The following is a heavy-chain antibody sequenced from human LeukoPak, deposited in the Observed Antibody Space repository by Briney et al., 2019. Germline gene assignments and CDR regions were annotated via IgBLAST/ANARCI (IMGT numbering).Heavy chain of an antibody. V-gene: IGHV4-59*01. CDR1: GGSISSYY. J-gene: IGHJ4*02. Sequence: WETLSLTRTVSGGSISSYYWSWIRQPPGKGLEWIGYIYYSGSTNYNPSLKSRVTISGDTCKNHFSLKLSSVTAADTAVYYCARAGIADRSSFDYWGQGTLVTVSS. CDR2: IYYSGST. D-gene: IGHD6-6*01. CDR3: ARAGIADRSSFDY.